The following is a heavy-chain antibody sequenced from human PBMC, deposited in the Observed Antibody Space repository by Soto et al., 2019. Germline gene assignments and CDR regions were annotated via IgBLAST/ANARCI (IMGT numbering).Heavy chain of an antibody. CDR2: IYYSGST. CDR1: GGSISSSSYY. V-gene: IGHV4-39*01. CDR3: ARNPRSWSFPFDY. Sequence: QLQLQESGPGLVKPSETLSLTCTVSGGSISSSSYYWGWIRQPPGKGLEWIGSIYYSGSTYYNPSLKSRVTRSVDTSKNQFSLKLSSVTAADTAVYYCARNPRSWSFPFDYWGQGTLVTVSS. D-gene: IGHD6-13*01. J-gene: IGHJ4*02.